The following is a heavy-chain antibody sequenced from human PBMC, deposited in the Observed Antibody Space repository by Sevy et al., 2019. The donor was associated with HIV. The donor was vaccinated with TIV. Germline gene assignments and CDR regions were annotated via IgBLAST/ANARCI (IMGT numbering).Heavy chain of an antibody. CDR2: ISYDGSKK. J-gene: IGHJ1*01. D-gene: IGHD3-22*01. CDR1: GFTFSSYA. V-gene: IGHV3-30-3*01. CDR3: ASVYYDSSGYPH. Sequence: GGSLRLSCAASGFTFSSYAMHWVRQAPGKGLEWVAVISYDGSKKYYADSVKGRFTISRDNSKNTLYLQMNSLRAEDTAVYYCASVYYDSSGYPHWGQGTLVTVSS.